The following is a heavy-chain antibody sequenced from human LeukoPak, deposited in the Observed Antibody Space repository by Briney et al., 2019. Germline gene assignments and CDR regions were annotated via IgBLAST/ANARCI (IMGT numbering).Heavy chain of an antibody. CDR1: GGSFSGYY. Sequence: PSETLSLTCAVYGGSFSGYYWSWIRQPPGKGLEWIGEINHSGSTNYNPSLKSRVTISVDTSKNQFSLKLSSVSAADTAVYYCARVAEDYDSSGTYIGGVDYWGQGTLVTVSS. V-gene: IGHV4-34*01. D-gene: IGHD3-22*01. J-gene: IGHJ4*02. CDR2: INHSGST. CDR3: ARVAEDYDSSGTYIGGVDY.